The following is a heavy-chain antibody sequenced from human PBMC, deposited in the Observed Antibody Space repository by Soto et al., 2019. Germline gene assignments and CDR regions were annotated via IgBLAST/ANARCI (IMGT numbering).Heavy chain of an antibody. D-gene: IGHD3-22*01. J-gene: IGHJ6*02. CDR1: GFTFSGSA. V-gene: IGHV3-73*01. CDR2: IRSKANSYAA. CDR3: TRRTGDSSGYYYYYYGMDV. Sequence: GGSLRLSCAASGFTFSGSAMHWVRQASGKGLEWVGRIRSKANSYAAAYAASVKGRFTISRDDSKNTAYLQMNSLKTEDTAVYYCTRRTGDSSGYYYYYYGMDVWGQGTTVTVSS.